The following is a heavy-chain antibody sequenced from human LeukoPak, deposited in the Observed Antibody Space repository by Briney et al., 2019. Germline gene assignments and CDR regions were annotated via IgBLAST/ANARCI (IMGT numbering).Heavy chain of an antibody. CDR2: IIPIFGAA. CDR3: ARDSAGQPDYYDSSGYFDY. Sequence: SVKVSCKASGGTFSSYAISWVRQAPGQGLEWMGRIIPIFGAANYAQKFQGRVTITTDESTSTAYMELSSLRSEDTAVYYCARDSAGQPDYYDSSGYFDYWGQGTLVTVSS. J-gene: IGHJ4*02. CDR1: GGTFSSYA. D-gene: IGHD3-22*01. V-gene: IGHV1-69*05.